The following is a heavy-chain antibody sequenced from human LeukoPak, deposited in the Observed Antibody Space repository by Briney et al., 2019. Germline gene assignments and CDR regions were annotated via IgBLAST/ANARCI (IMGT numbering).Heavy chain of an antibody. V-gene: IGHV3-53*05. J-gene: IGHJ5*02. CDR1: GFTVSSNY. CDR2: IYSGGST. CDR3: ARNWFDP. Sequence: GGSLRLSCAASGFTVSSNYMSWVRQAPGKGLEWVSVIYSGGSTYYADSVKGRFTISRDKSKNTVYLQMNSLRFEDTAMYYCARNWFDPWGQGTLVTVSS.